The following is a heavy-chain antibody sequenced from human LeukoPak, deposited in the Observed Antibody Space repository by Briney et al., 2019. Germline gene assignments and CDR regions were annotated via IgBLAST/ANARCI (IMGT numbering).Heavy chain of an antibody. V-gene: IGHV3-74*01. J-gene: IGHJ3*01. CDR1: GFTFGNYW. CDR2: VHSDGSIT. CDR3: AREQEDCTGTTCYRAFDV. Sequence: GGSLRLSCAASGFTFGNYWINWVRQAPGKGLMWVSRVHSDGSITNYADSVKGRFSISRDSAKNTLYLQMGSLRSEDTAVYYCAREQEDCTGTTCYRAFDVWGQGTMVTVS. D-gene: IGHD2-2*01.